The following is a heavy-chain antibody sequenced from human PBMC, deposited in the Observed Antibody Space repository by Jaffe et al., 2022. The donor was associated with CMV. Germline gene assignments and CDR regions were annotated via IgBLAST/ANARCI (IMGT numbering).Heavy chain of an antibody. D-gene: IGHD5-18*01. J-gene: IGHJ4*02. CDR2: IKQDGSEK. Sequence: EVQLVESGGGLVQPGGSLRLSCAASGFTFSSYWMSWVRQAPGKGLEWVANIKQDGSEKYYVDSVKGRFTISRDNAKNSLYLQMNSLRAEDTAVYYCARDRRGTYSYGYPEYFDYWGQGTLVTVSS. V-gene: IGHV3-7*01. CDR3: ARDRRGTYSYGYPEYFDY. CDR1: GFTFSSYW.